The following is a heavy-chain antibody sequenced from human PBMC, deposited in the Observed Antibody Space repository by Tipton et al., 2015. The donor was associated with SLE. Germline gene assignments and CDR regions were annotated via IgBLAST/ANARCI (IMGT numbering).Heavy chain of an antibody. CDR2: VYYGGYT. V-gene: IGHV4-39*07. CDR1: GGSIRGSNYY. CDR3: ARVGITGTTWDWYFDL. J-gene: IGHJ2*01. D-gene: IGHD1-7*01. Sequence: TLSLTCTVSGGSIRGSNYYWGWIRQPPGKGLEWIGSVYYGGYTFYNPSLKSRVTISGDTSKNQFSLRVSSVTAADTAVYYCARVGITGTTWDWYFDLWGRGTLVTVSS.